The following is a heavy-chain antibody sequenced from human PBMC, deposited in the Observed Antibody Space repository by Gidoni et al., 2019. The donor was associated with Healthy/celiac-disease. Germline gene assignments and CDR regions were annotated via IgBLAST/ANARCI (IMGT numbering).Heavy chain of an antibody. V-gene: IGHV3-74*01. CDR1: GFTLSSYW. CDR3: ARDYDILTGYYPNFDY. CDR2: INRDGSST. J-gene: IGHJ4*02. D-gene: IGHD3-9*01. Sequence: EVQLVESGGGLVQPGGSLRLSCAASGFTLSSYWMHWVRQAPGKGLVWVSRINRDGSSTSYADSVKGRFTISRDNAKNTLYLQMNSLRAEDTAVYYCARDYDILTGYYPNFDYWGQGTLVTVSS.